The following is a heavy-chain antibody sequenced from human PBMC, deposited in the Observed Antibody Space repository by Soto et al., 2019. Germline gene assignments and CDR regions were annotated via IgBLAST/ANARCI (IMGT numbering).Heavy chain of an antibody. CDR2: ISGSGGST. CDR1: GFTFSSYA. Sequence: EVQLLESGGGLVQPGGSLRLSCAASGFTFSSYAMSWVRQAPGKGLEWVSAISGSGGSTYYADSVKGRFTISRDNSKNPLYLQMNSLRAEDTAVYYCAKDRGYLSWGFAVRGVIIPNWFDPWGQGTLVTVSS. D-gene: IGHD3-10*01. V-gene: IGHV3-23*01. CDR3: AKDRGYLSWGFAVRGVIIPNWFDP. J-gene: IGHJ5*02.